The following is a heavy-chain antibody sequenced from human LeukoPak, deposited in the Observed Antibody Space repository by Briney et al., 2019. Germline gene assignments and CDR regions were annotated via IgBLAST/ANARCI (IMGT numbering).Heavy chain of an antibody. V-gene: IGHV3-11*01. CDR2: ISSSGSTI. J-gene: IGHJ4*02. CDR1: GFTFSDYY. CDR3: TWVLRDGYNYLDY. Sequence: GGSLRLSCAASGFTFSDYYMSWFRQAPGKGLEWVSYISSSGSTIYYADSVKGRFTISRDNAKNSLYLQMNSLRAEDTAVYYCTWVLRDGYNYLDYWGQGTLVTVSS. D-gene: IGHD5-24*01.